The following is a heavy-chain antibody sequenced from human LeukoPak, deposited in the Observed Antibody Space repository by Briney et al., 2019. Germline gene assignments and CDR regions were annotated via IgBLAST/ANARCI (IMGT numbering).Heavy chain of an antibody. CDR1: GFTFSSYG. V-gene: IGHV3-30*18. CDR2: ISYDGSNK. Sequence: GGSLRLSCAASGFTFSSYGMHWVRQAPGKGLEWVAVISYDGSNKYYADSVKGRFTISRDNSKNTLYLQMNSLRAEDTAVYYCAKDPYSSSSYYYGMDVWGQGTTVTISS. D-gene: IGHD6-13*01. J-gene: IGHJ6*02. CDR3: AKDPYSSSSYYYGMDV.